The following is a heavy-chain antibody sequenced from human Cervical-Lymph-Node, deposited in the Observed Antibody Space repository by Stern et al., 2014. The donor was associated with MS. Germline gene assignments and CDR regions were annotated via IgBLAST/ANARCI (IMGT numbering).Heavy chain of an antibody. V-gene: IGHV3-30*18. D-gene: IGHD2-15*01. J-gene: IGHJ6*02. CDR3: TKVGTRITTPSMDV. CDR1: GFTFSSHA. CDR2: ISYDGTDT. Sequence: VQLVESGGGIVQPGRSLRLSCAASGFTFSSHAMHWVRQAQGKGLQWVACISYDGTDTYAADSVKGRCTISSYNLKNTLTLHMNGLRPKDTGLYVCTKVGTRITTPSMDVWGQGTSVTVSS.